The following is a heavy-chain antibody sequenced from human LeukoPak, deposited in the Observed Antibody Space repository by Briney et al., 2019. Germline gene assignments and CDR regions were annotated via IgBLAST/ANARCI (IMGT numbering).Heavy chain of an antibody. Sequence: GGSLRLSCAASGFTFSSYEMNWVRQAPGKGLEWVSYISSSGSTIYYADSVKGRFTISSDNAKNSLYLQMNSLRAEDTAVYYCARTYGQIDYWGQGTLVTVSS. J-gene: IGHJ4*02. CDR1: GFTFSSYE. V-gene: IGHV3-48*03. CDR3: ARTYGQIDY. D-gene: IGHD4-17*01. CDR2: ISSSGSTI.